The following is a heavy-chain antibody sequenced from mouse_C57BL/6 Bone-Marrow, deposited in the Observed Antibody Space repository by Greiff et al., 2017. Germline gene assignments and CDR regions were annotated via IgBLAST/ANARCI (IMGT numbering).Heavy chain of an antibody. CDR1: GYSFTDYN. D-gene: IGHD2-4*01. CDR2: INPNYGTT. J-gene: IGHJ4*01. CDR3: ARGYDYDYSMDY. V-gene: IGHV1-39*01. Sequence: EVQLQPSGPELVKPGASVKISCKASGYSFTDYNMNWVKQSNGKSLEWIGVINPNYGTTSYNQKFKGKATLTVDQSSSTAYMQLNSLTSEDSEVYYGARGYDYDYSMDYWGQGTSVTVSS.